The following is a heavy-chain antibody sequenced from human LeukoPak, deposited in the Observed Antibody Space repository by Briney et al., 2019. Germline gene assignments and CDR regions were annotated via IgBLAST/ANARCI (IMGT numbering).Heavy chain of an antibody. CDR3: ARVYYYDSSGFYFAY. Sequence: SQTLSLTCTVSGGSINSDDYFWTWIRQPPGKGLEWIGYIYYTGSTYYNPSLKSRVSMSLDMSENQFSLRLNSVTAADTAVYYCARVYYYDSSGFYFAYWGQGTLVTVSS. CDR2: IYYTGST. J-gene: IGHJ4*02. D-gene: IGHD3-22*01. CDR1: GGSINSDDYF. V-gene: IGHV4-30-4*01.